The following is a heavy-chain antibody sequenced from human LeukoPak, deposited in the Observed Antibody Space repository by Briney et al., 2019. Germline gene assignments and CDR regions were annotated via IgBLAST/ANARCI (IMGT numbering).Heavy chain of an antibody. Sequence: GGSLRLSCAASGFTFSSYSMNWVRQAPGKGLEWVSYISSSGSTIDYADSVKGRFTISRDNAKNSLFLQINSLRAEDTAVYYCSRLQGYSYGYGDYWGQGTLVTISS. V-gene: IGHV3-48*04. D-gene: IGHD5-18*01. CDR1: GFTFSSYS. CDR2: ISSSGSTI. CDR3: SRLQGYSYGYGDY. J-gene: IGHJ4*02.